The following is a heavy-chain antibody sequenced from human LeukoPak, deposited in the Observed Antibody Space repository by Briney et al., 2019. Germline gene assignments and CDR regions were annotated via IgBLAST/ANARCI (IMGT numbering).Heavy chain of an antibody. Sequence: ASVKVSCKTSGHTFINFYIHWVRHAPGQGPEWMGWINPQNGDTDYADNFQGRVTMTGDTSITTVYMELRRLKSDDSAVYYCARGDIVIVPGANWFDPWGQGTLVTVSS. J-gene: IGHJ5*02. CDR1: GHTFINFY. D-gene: IGHD2-2*01. CDR2: INPQNGDT. CDR3: ARGDIVIVPGANWFDP. V-gene: IGHV1-2*02.